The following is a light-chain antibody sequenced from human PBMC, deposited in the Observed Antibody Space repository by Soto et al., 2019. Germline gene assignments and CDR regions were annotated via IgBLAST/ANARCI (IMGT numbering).Light chain of an antibody. J-gene: IGKJ4*01. V-gene: IGKV4-1*01. CDR2: WAS. CDR1: QSVLYSSSNKDY. Sequence: EIVMTKSPDSLAVSLGERATINCKSSQSVLYSSSNKDYLAWYQQKPGQHPKLLFYWASTRESGVPDRFSGSGSGTDFNFTISSMQAEDVAMYYCQQYYNTPLTFGGGTKVEIK. CDR3: QQYYNTPLT.